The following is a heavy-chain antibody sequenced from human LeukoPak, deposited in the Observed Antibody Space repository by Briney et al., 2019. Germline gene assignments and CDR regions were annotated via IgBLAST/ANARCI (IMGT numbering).Heavy chain of an antibody. Sequence: SETLSLTCTLYGDSFNDYYWSWIRQPPGKGLEWIGEINHSGGTNYNPSLWSRRTISIDTSKHQFSLQVTSVTAADTGVYFCARVSGIMISFGGVISYFDNWGQGALVTVSS. V-gene: IGHV4-34*01. CDR1: GDSFNDYY. J-gene: IGHJ4*02. CDR3: ARVSGIMISFGGVISYFDN. CDR2: INHSGGT. D-gene: IGHD3-16*02.